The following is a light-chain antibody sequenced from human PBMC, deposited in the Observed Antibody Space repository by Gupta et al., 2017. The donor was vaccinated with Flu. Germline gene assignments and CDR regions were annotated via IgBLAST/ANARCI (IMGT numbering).Light chain of an antibody. CDR2: GAS. V-gene: IGKV3-20*01. CDR1: QRVRTRY. CDR3: QQDGTSSWT. J-gene: IGKJ1*01. Sequence: EVVFTQCPCTLSFSPVERATLSGRARQRVRTRYLAWYQQKPGQAPRLLMYGASSRATAIPDRFRASGSGTAFTLTISRLKLEDFAVNYFQQDGTSSWTFGQGTKVDIK.